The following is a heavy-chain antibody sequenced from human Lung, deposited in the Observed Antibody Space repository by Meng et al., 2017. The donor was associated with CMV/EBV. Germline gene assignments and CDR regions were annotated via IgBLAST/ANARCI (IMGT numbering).Heavy chain of an antibody. CDR2: IRSSSRYI. CDR1: GFTFSHYS. Sequence: GESLKISCAASGFTFSHYSMNWVRQAPGKGLEWVSSIRSSSRYIYYTDSVKGRFTISTDNAKTSLYLQMNSLRAEDTAVYYCAREREELITTFGVATSSRYGMDVWGQGTTVTVSS. D-gene: IGHD3-3*01. CDR3: AREREELITTFGVATSSRYGMDV. V-gene: IGHV3-21*01. J-gene: IGHJ6*02.